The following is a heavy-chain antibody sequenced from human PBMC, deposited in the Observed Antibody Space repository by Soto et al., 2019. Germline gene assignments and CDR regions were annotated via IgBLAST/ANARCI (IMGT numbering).Heavy chain of an antibody. CDR2: ISDPGTST. V-gene: IGHV3-23*01. Sequence: PGGPLRLSCAASGFTFGNYAMNWVRQAPGKGLEWISSISDPGTSTYYANSVKGRFSMSRDNSKNTLFLQMNRLRADDTAVYFCAKSLVTPSDAFDLWGRGTLVTVSS. CDR1: GFTFGNYA. D-gene: IGHD2-21*02. CDR3: AKSLVTPSDAFDL. J-gene: IGHJ3*01.